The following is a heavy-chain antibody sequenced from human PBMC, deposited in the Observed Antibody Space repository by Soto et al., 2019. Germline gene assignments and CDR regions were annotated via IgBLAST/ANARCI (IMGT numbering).Heavy chain of an antibody. Sequence: GVSLRLSCAASGFTFSSYWMHGVRQAPGKGLVWVSRINSDGSSTSYADSVKGRFTISRDNAKNTLYLQMNSLRAEDTAVYYCARVGAAAGNFDYWGQGTLVTVSS. J-gene: IGHJ4*02. CDR2: INSDGSST. CDR3: ARVGAAAGNFDY. V-gene: IGHV3-74*01. D-gene: IGHD6-13*01. CDR1: GFTFSSYW.